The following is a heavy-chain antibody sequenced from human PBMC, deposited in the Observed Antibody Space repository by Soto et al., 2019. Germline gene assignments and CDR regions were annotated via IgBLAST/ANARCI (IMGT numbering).Heavy chain of an antibody. J-gene: IGHJ4*02. CDR1: GFTFSTYW. V-gene: IGHV3-7*01. Sequence: EVQLVESGGGLVQPGGSLRLSCAASGFTFSTYWMSWVRQAPGQGLQWVANIKQDGTETHYVESVKGRFTISRDNAKNSVLLQRNSLGVEDTAVYYCAREANVGYWGQGTLVTVSS. CDR3: AREANVGY. D-gene: IGHD1-1*01. CDR2: IKQDGTET.